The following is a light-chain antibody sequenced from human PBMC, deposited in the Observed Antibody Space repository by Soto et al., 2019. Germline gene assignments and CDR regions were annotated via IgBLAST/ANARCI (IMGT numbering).Light chain of an antibody. CDR1: QSISSW. CDR2: DAS. Sequence: DIQMTQSPSTLFASVGDRVTITGRASQSISSWLAGYQQKPGKAPKLLIYDASSLESGVPSRFSGSGSGTEFTLTISSLQPDDFATYYCQQYNSYSYTFGQGTKLEIK. V-gene: IGKV1-5*01. J-gene: IGKJ2*01. CDR3: QQYNSYSYT.